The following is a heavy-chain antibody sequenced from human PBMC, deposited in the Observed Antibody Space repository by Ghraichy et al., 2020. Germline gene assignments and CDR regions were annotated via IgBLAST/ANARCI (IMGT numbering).Heavy chain of an antibody. V-gene: IGHV3-33*01. J-gene: IGHJ6*03. Sequence: GGSLRLSCEASGLTFSNHGMHWVRQAPGKGLEWVAIIWWDGSKKYYADSVKGRFTISRDNSQSTLYLQMDSLRAEDTAIYYCARDRAQYYMDVWGKGTMVTVSS. CDR1: GLTFSNHG. CDR3: ARDRAQYYMDV. CDR2: IWWDGSKK.